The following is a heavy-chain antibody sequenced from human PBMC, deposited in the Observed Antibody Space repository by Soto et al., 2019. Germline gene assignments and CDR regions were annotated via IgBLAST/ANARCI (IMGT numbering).Heavy chain of an antibody. V-gene: IGHV1-18*01. CDR3: TRRTNYYDGSGYYYDYFDY. CDR2: ISVYNGNT. CDR1: GYTFTSYD. D-gene: IGHD3-22*01. J-gene: IGHJ4*02. Sequence: QVQLVQSGAEVKKPGASVQVSCKPAGYTFTSYDISWVRQAPGQGLQWMGWISVYNGNTNYAQNLQGRVTMTTDTSTSTAYMELRSMRADDTAVYSCTRRTNYYDGSGYYYDYFDYWGQGTLVTVSS.